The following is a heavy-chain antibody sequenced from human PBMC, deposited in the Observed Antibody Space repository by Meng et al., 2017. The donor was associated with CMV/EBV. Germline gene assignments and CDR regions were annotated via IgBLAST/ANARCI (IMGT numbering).Heavy chain of an antibody. V-gene: IGHV3-74*03. J-gene: IGHJ4*02. CDR3: GRDLTGERDQ. D-gene: IGHD7-27*01. CDR1: GFTFSHYW. Sequence: EVQFVESGGGLVQPAGSLRLSCEDSGFTFSHYWMHWVRQVPGEGTVWVSRINTDGSFTSYADSVKGRFTISRDNAKNTLYLHMHGLRVDDSAVYYCGRDLTGERDQWGQGTLVTVSS. CDR2: INTDGSFT.